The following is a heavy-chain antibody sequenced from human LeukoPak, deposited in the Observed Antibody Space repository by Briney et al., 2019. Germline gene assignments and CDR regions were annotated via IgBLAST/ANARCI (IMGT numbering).Heavy chain of an antibody. CDR1: GVAISRGGYA. V-gene: IGHV4-30-4*07. CDR2: IYHSGTT. Sequence: SETLSLTCAVSGVAISRGGYAWNWIRQPPGKGLEWIAYIYHSGTTYYNPSLKSRATISVDTSKNQFSLKLSSVTAADTAVYYCARVSRLRRSYYYDSSGYWSWNLIDYWGQGTLVTVSS. CDR3: ARVSRLRRSYYYDSSGYWSWNLIDY. D-gene: IGHD3-22*01. J-gene: IGHJ4*02.